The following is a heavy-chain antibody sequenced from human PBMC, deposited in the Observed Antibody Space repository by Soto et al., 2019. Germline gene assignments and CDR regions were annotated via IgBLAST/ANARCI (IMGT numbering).Heavy chain of an antibody. V-gene: IGHV6-1*01. CDR1: GDSVSSNSAA. Sequence: SQTLSLTCALSGDSVSSNSAAWTWIRQSPSGGLEWLGRTYYRSKWYYDYAISVKSRITINPDTSKNQFSLQLNSVTPEDTAVYYCARGLWSGYYSNWFDPWGQGTLVTVSS. J-gene: IGHJ5*02. CDR3: ARGLWSGYYSNWFDP. D-gene: IGHD3-3*01. CDR2: TYYRSKWYY.